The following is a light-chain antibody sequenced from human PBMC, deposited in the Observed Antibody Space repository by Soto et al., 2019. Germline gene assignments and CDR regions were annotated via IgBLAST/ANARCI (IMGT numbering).Light chain of an antibody. Sequence: AIQMTRPRSSLSASVGDRVTITCRASQDIRNDLAWYQQKPGKAPNLLIFAAVNLQSGVPSRFRGGGSGTHFTLTISSLQSEDLEVYFCQKYNSWPRTFGQGTRLDIK. CDR3: QKYNSWPRT. CDR1: QDIRND. J-gene: IGKJ5*01. V-gene: IGKV1-6*01. CDR2: AAV.